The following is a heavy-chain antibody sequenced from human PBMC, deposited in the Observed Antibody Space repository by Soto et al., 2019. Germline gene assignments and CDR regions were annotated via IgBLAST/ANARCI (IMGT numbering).Heavy chain of an antibody. CDR1: GYTFTSYG. J-gene: IGHJ4*02. CDR2: ISAYNGNT. Sequence: GASVKVSCKASGYTFTSYGISWVRQAPGQGLEWMGWISAYNGNTNYAQKLQGRVTMTTDTSTSTAYMELRSLRSDDTAVYYCASWSLAPRKAFDYWAREPWSPSPQ. CDR3: ASWSLAPRKAFDY. V-gene: IGHV1-18*01.